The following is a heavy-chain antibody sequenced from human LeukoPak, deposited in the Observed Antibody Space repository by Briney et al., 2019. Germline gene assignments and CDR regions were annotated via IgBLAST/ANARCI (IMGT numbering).Heavy chain of an antibody. CDR1: GFTFSSYG. V-gene: IGHV3-30*03. D-gene: IGHD3-10*01. Sequence: GRSLRLSCAASGFTFSSYGMHWVRQAPGKGLEWVAVISYDGSNKYCADPVKGRFTISRDNSKNTLYLQMNSLRAEDTALYYCARLTTSGSYYMDVWGKGTTVTVSS. J-gene: IGHJ6*03. CDR2: ISYDGSNK. CDR3: ARLTTSGSYYMDV.